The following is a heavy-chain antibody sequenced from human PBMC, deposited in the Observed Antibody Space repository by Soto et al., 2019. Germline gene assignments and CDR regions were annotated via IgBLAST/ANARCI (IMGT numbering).Heavy chain of an antibody. J-gene: IGHJ4*02. D-gene: IGHD3-10*01. CDR2: INHSGST. V-gene: IGHV4-34*01. CDR1: GGSFSGYY. CDR3: ARGLWTPRFDN. Sequence: PSETLSLTCAVYGGSFSGYYWSWIRQPPEKGLEWIGEINHSGSTNYNPSVKSRVTISVDTSKNQFSLKLSSVTAADTAVYYCARGLWTPRFDNWGQGTPVTV.